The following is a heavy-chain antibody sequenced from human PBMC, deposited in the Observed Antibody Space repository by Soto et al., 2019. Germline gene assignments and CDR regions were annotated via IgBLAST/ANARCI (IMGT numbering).Heavy chain of an antibody. D-gene: IGHD3-22*01. CDR2: IYYSGST. CDR3: ANGDSSGYYSPY. CDR1: GGSISSSSYY. J-gene: IGHJ4*02. V-gene: IGHV4-39*01. Sequence: SETLSLTCTVSGGSISSSSYYWGWIRQPPGKGLEWIGSIYYSGSTYYNPSLKSRVTISVDTSKNQFSLKLSSVTAADTAVYYCANGDSSGYYSPYWGQGTLVTVSS.